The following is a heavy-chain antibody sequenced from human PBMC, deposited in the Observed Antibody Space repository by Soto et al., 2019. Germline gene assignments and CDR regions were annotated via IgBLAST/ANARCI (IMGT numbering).Heavy chain of an antibody. CDR3: ARHYGDYNGGY. D-gene: IGHD4-17*01. Sequence: QVQLVQSGAEVKKPGSSVKVSCKASGGTFSSYTISWVRQAPGQGLEWMGRIIPILGIANDAQKFQGRVTITADKSTSTAYMELSSLRSEDTAVYYCARHYGDYNGGYWGQGTLVTVSS. CDR2: IIPILGIA. CDR1: GGTFSSYT. J-gene: IGHJ4*02. V-gene: IGHV1-69*02.